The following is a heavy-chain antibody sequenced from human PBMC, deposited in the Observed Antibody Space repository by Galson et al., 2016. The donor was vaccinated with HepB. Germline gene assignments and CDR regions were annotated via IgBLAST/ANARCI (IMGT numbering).Heavy chain of an antibody. CDR1: GYTFTNYA. CDR3: ARGRGSVAVAGTITLYYFDY. V-gene: IGHV7-4-1*02. J-gene: IGHJ4*02. D-gene: IGHD6-19*01. CDR2: INTNAGNP. Sequence: SVKVSCKASGYTFTNYALNWVRPAPGQGLEWMGWINTNAGNPTYAQGFTGRFVFSLDTSVSTAYLQISSLKAEDTAMYYCARGRGSVAVAGTITLYYFDYWGQGTLVTVSS.